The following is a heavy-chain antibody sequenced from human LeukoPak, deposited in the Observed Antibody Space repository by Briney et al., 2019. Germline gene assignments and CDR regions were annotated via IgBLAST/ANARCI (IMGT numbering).Heavy chain of an antibody. Sequence: SETLSLTCTVSGGSISSSSYYWGWIRQPPGKGLEWIGEINHSGSTNYNPSLKSRVTISVDTSKNQFSLKLSSVTAADTAVYYCARGRIVVPAAITHSGYYGVHYFQHWGQGTLVTVSS. D-gene: IGHD2-2*01. CDR1: GGSISSSSYY. CDR2: INHSGST. V-gene: IGHV4-39*07. CDR3: ARGRIVVPAAITHSGYYGVHYFQH. J-gene: IGHJ1*01.